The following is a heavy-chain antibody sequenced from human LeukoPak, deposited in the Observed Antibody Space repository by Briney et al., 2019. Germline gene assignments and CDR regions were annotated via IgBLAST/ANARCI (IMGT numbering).Heavy chain of an antibody. V-gene: IGHV3-33*01. CDR1: GFTFSSYG. CDR2: IWYDGSNK. Sequence: GGSLRLSCAASGFTFSSYGMHWVRQAPGKGLEWVAVIWYDGSNKYYADSVKGRFTISRDNSKNTLYLQMNSLRAEDTAVYYCARVLRSGYYLYYYYGMDVWGQGTTVTVSS. D-gene: IGHD3-3*01. J-gene: IGHJ6*02. CDR3: ARVLRSGYYLYYYYGMDV.